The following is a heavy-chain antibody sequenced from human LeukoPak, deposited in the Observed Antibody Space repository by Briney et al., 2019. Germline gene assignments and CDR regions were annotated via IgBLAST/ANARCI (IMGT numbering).Heavy chain of an antibody. CDR2: INPNSGGT. D-gene: IGHD6-19*01. V-gene: IGHV1-2*06. CDR1: GYTFTGYY. CDR3: ARHRAVAGIPYNWFDP. Sequence: ASVKVSCKASGYTFTGYYMHWVRQAPGQGLEWMGRINPNSGGTNYAQKFQGRVTMTRDMSISTAYMELSRLRSDDTAVYYCARHRAVAGIPYNWFDPWGQGTLVTVSS. J-gene: IGHJ5*02.